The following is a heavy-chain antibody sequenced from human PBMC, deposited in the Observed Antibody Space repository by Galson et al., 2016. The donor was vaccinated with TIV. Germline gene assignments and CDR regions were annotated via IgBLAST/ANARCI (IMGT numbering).Heavy chain of an antibody. CDR1: GYTFTGFD. CDR3: ARGHYYDSSGYSFDF. D-gene: IGHD3-22*01. CDR2: MSPSNGNT. J-gene: IGHJ4*02. Sequence: SVKVSCKASGYTFTGFDISWIRQAPGQGLEWMGWMSPSNGNTGYAQKFRGRITMTRHPSTTTVYMELSGLTSEDMAVYYCARGHYYDSSGYSFDFWGQGTLVTVSS. V-gene: IGHV1-8*01.